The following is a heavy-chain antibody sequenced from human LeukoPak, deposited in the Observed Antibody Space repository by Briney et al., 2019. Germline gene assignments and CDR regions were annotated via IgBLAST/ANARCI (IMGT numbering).Heavy chain of an antibody. CDR2: ISAYNGNT. CDR3: ARDRYYGSGSYYLNWFDP. J-gene: IGHJ5*02. Sequence: ASVKVSCKASGYTFTSYGISWVRRAPGQGLEWMGWISAYNGNTNYAQKLQGRVTMTTDTSTSTAYMELRSLRSDDTAVYYCARDRYYGSGSYYLNWFDPWGQGTLVTVSS. D-gene: IGHD3-10*01. CDR1: GYTFTSYG. V-gene: IGHV1-18*01.